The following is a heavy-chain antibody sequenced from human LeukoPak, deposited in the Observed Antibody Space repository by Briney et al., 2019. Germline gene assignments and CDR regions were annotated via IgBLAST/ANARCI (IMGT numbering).Heavy chain of an antibody. V-gene: IGHV3-48*04. D-gene: IGHD3-10*02. CDR1: GFTFSSYS. CDR3: AELGITMIGGV. CDR2: ISGSGSTI. J-gene: IGHJ6*04. Sequence: GGSLRLSCAASGFTFSSYSMNWVRQAPGKGLEWVSSISGSGSTIYYADSVKGRFTISRDNAKNSLYLQMNSLRAEDTAVYYCAELGITMIGGVWGKGTTVTISS.